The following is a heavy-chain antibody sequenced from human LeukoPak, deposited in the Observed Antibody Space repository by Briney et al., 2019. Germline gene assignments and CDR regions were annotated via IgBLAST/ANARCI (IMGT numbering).Heavy chain of an antibody. CDR3: ARDLREFLTGTTTCFDY. Sequence: GGSLRLSCAASGFTVSSNYMSWVRQAPGKGLEWVSVIYSGGSTYYADSVKGRFTISRDNSKNTLYLQMNSLRAEDTAVYYCARDLREFLTGTTTCFDYWGQGTLVTVSS. V-gene: IGHV3-66*01. CDR2: IYSGGST. J-gene: IGHJ4*02. D-gene: IGHD3-9*01. CDR1: GFTVSSNY.